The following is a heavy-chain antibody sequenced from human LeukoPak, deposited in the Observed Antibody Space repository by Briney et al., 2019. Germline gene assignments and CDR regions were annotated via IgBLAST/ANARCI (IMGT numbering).Heavy chain of an antibody. CDR1: GGSISSYY. V-gene: IGHV4-59*01. CDR3: ARVTGYIVEDYFDY. CDR2: IYDSGST. Sequence: SETLSLTCTVSGGSISSYYWSWIRQPPGKGLEWIGYIYDSGSTNYNPSLKSRVTISVDTSKNQFSLKVSSVTAADTAVYYCARVTGYIVEDYFDYWGQGTLVTVSS. J-gene: IGHJ4*02. D-gene: IGHD3-22*01.